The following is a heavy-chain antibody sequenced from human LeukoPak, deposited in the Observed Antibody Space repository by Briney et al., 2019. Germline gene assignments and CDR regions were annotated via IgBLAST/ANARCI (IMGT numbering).Heavy chain of an antibody. CDR1: GGSFSGYY. CDR3: ARHKPRVVVVVAATGWFDP. Sequence: SETLSLTCAVYGGSFSGYYWSWIRQPPGKGLEWIGEINHSGSTNYNPSLKSRVTISVDTSKNQFSLKLSSVTAADTAVYYCARHKPRVVVVVAATGWFDPWGQGTLVTVSS. V-gene: IGHV4-34*01. J-gene: IGHJ5*02. D-gene: IGHD2-15*01. CDR2: INHSGST.